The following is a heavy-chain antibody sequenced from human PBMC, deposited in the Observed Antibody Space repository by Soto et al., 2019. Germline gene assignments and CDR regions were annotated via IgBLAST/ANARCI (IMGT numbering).Heavy chain of an antibody. Sequence: QVQLVQSGDEVKKTGASVKVSCRASGYTLTNYGISWVRQAPGQGLFWMGWISGHNGNTLYAQNVQCRLTLTIDTSTNTAYMELMSLKIDDTAMYYCVRDWQLSPWGQGPLVTASS. CDR3: VRDWQLSP. D-gene: IGHD1-1*01. CDR2: ISGHNGNT. V-gene: IGHV1-18*01. CDR1: GYTLTNYG. J-gene: IGHJ5*02.